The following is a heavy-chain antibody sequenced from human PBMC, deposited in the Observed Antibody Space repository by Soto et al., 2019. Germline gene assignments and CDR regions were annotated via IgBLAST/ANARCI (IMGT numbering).Heavy chain of an antibody. Sequence: QVQLVQSGAEVTKPGASVKVSCKASGYFFSGYHLHWVRQAPGQGLEWMGWMNSNSGSTKFAQKFQGRVTMTRDTSISTAYMELGRLRSDDTAVYYCARGDVPVAADYGMDVWGQGTTVTVSS. D-gene: IGHD6-19*01. V-gene: IGHV1-2*02. CDR3: ARGDVPVAADYGMDV. J-gene: IGHJ6*01. CDR2: MNSNSGST. CDR1: GYFFSGYH.